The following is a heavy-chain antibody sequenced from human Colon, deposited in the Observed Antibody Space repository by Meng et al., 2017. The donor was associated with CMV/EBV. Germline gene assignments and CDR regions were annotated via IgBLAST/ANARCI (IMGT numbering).Heavy chain of an antibody. J-gene: IGHJ4*02. D-gene: IGHD4-17*01. CDR3: ARHRFGDYSYYFDH. Sequence: GGSLRLSCAASGFTFSTYAMTWVRQAPGKGLEWVSTISTSGGRTYYADSVKGRFTISRDNSKSTLVLQMDSLRAEDTATFYCARHRFGDYSYYFDHWGQGILVTVSS. V-gene: IGHV3-23*01. CDR2: ISTSGGRT. CDR1: GFTFSTYA.